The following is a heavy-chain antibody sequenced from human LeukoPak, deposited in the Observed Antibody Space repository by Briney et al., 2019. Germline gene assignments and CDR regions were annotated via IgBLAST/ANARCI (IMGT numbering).Heavy chain of an antibody. D-gene: IGHD3-3*01. Sequence: GGSLRLSCAASGFSFSTYALHWVRQAPGMGLTYVSAITGDGGTTFHADSVKGRFTISRDNAKNSLYLQMNSLRAEDTAVYYCARHPRGDFWSGIDYWGQGTLVTVSS. V-gene: IGHV3-64*02. CDR2: ITGDGGTT. CDR1: GFSFSTYA. J-gene: IGHJ4*02. CDR3: ARHPRGDFWSGIDY.